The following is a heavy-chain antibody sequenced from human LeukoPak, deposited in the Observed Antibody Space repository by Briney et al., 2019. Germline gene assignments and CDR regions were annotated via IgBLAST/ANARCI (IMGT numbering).Heavy chain of an antibody. Sequence: PGGSLRLSCAAPGFTFSSYWMHWVRQAPGKGLVWVSRIDSDGSSTSYADSVKGRFTTSRDNAKNTLYLQMNSLRAEDTAVYYCARDKSGGSVTTSFDYWGQGTLVTVSS. CDR1: GFTFSSYW. CDR2: IDSDGSST. CDR3: ARDKSGGSVTTSFDY. V-gene: IGHV3-74*01. D-gene: IGHD4-17*01. J-gene: IGHJ4*02.